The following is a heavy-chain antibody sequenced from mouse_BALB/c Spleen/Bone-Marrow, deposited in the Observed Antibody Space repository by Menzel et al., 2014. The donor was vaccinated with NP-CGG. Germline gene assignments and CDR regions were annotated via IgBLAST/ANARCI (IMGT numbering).Heavy chain of an antibody. J-gene: IGHJ1*01. V-gene: IGHV5-15*02. CDR1: GFTFSDYG. CDR3: ARDYYGSSYWYFDV. CDR2: ISNLAYSI. Sequence: EVHLVESGGGLVQPGGSRKLSCAASGFTFSDYGMAWVRQAPGKGPEWVAFISNLAYSIYYADTVTGRFTISRENAKNTLYLEMSSLRSEDTAVYYCARDYYGSSYWYFDVWGAGTTVTVSS. D-gene: IGHD1-1*01.